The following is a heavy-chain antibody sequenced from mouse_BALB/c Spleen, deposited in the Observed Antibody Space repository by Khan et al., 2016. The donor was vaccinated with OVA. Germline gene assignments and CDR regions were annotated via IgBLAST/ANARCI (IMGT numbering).Heavy chain of an antibody. CDR3: ARREYLMTWFAY. CDR2: IWSGGST. J-gene: IGHJ3*01. CDR1: GFSLTNFG. Sequence: QVQLQQSGPGLVQPSQSLSITCTVSGFSLTNFGVHWVRQSPGKGLEWLGVIWSGGSTDYNAAFKSRLSISKDNSKSQVFFKMTSLQANDTATYYCARREYLMTWFAYWGQGTLVTVSA. V-gene: IGHV2-2*02.